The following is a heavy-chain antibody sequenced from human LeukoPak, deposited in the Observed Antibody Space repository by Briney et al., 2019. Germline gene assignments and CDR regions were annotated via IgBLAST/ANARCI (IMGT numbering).Heavy chain of an antibody. CDR2: VTGSGDTT. Sequence: GGSLRLSCAASGFTFTSFAMTWVRQAPGKGLEWVSTVTGSGDTTYYADSVKGRFTISRDNSKNTLYLQMNSLRAEDTAVYYCAKDQSTSRAIVVVVAAAFDYWGQGTLVTVSS. J-gene: IGHJ4*02. V-gene: IGHV3-23*01. CDR1: GFTFTSFA. CDR3: AKDQSTSRAIVVVVAAAFDY. D-gene: IGHD2-15*01.